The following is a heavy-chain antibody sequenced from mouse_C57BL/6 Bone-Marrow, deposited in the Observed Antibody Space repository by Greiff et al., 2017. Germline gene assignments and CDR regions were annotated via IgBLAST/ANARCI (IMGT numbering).Heavy chain of an antibody. V-gene: IGHV1-81*01. J-gene: IGHJ2*01. Sequence: LVESGAELARPGASVKLSCKASGYTFTSYGISWVKQRTGQGLEWIGEIYPRSGNTYYNEKFKGKATLTADKSSSTAYMELRSLTSEDSAVYFCARGTTVVAYYLDYWGQGTTLTVSS. CDR3: ARGTTVVAYYLDY. D-gene: IGHD1-1*01. CDR1: GYTFTSYG. CDR2: IYPRSGNT.